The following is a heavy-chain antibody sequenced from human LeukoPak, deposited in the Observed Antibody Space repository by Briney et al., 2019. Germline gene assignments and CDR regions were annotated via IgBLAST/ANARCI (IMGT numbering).Heavy chain of an antibody. D-gene: IGHD3-10*01. J-gene: IGHJ5*02. CDR1: GGSISSYF. Sequence: PSETLSLTCTVSGGSISSYFWSWIRQPPGKGLEWIGYIYYSGSTNYNPSFKSRVTISVDTSKNQFSLKLSSVTAADTAVYYCARGGVLLYTWGQGTLVTVSS. CDR2: IYYSGST. CDR3: ARGGVLLYT. V-gene: IGHV4-59*01.